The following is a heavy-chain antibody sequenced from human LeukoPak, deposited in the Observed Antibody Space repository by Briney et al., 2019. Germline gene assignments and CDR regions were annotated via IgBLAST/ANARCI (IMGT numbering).Heavy chain of an antibody. D-gene: IGHD3-22*01. J-gene: IGHJ4*02. CDR2: IRYDGSNK. CDR1: GFTFSSYG. V-gene: IGHV3-30*02. Sequence: PGGSLRLSCAAPGFTFSSYGMHWVRQAPGKGLEWVAFIRYDGSNKYYADSVKGRFTISRDNSKNTLYLQMNSLRAEDTAVYYCAKGGFQEDYYDSGIDYWGQGTLVTVSS. CDR3: AKGGFQEDYYDSGIDY.